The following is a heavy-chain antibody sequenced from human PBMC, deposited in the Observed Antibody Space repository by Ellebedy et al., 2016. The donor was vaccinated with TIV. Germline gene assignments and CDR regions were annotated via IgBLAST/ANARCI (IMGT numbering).Heavy chain of an antibody. CDR1: GGTFNDYS. J-gene: IGHJ4*02. V-gene: IGHV1-2*02. CDR3: SREWQLWSSGLDS. CDR2: ISPNTGAT. D-gene: IGHD5-18*01. Sequence: ASVKVSXXASGGTFNDYSISWVRQAPGQGLQWVGWISPNTGATFYAQKFHGRVTMTRDTSLNTAYMELSSLRSDDTAVYYCSREWQLWSSGLDSWGQGTLVTVSS.